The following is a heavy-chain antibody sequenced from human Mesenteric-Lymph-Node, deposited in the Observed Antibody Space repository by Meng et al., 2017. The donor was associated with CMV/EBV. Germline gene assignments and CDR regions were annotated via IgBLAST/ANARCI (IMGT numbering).Heavy chain of an antibody. CDR3: ARGSSYDILTGYFDY. CDR2: INHSGST. D-gene: IGHD3-9*01. CDR1: GGSFSGYY. Sequence: QGRSPQWAAGLLKPSETLSVTCAVYGGSFSGYYWNWIRQSPEKGLEWIGEINHSGSTTYNPSFTSRIIISVDTSTNQISLNMSSVTAADTAVYYCARGSSYDILTGYFDYWGQGALVTVSS. J-gene: IGHJ4*02. V-gene: IGHV4-34*01.